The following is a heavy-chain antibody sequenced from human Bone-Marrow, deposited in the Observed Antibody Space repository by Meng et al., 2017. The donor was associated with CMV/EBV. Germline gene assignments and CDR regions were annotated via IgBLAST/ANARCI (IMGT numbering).Heavy chain of an antibody. J-gene: IGHJ4*02. Sequence: GESLKISCAASGFTVKNNFMRWVRQAPGKGLEWVSIIYSGGSTYYADSVKGRFTISRDNSKNTLYLQMNSLRAEDTAVYFCAREAVDYDFWSGPLDCWGQGTLVSFSS. CDR2: IYSGGST. CDR1: GFTVKNNF. V-gene: IGHV3-53*01. D-gene: IGHD3-3*01. CDR3: AREAVDYDFWSGPLDC.